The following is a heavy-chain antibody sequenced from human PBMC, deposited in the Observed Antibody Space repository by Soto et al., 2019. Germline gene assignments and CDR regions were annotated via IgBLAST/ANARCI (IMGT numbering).Heavy chain of an antibody. Sequence: GGHPRLSCADSGFTFSEYYLSWIRQAPLNVLEWVSYISSSGSTIYYADSVKGRFTISRDNAKNSLYLQMNSLRAEDTAVYYCARDLLGAFDIWGQGTIVTV. J-gene: IGHJ3*02. V-gene: IGHV3-11*01. D-gene: IGHD7-27*01. CDR2: ISSSGSTI. CDR1: GFTFSEYY. CDR3: ARDLLGAFDI.